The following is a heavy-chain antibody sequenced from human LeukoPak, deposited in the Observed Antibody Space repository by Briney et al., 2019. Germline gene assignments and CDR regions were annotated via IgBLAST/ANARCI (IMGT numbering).Heavy chain of an antibody. V-gene: IGHV1-24*01. CDR1: GFTFSSYG. Sequence: GGSLRLSCAASGFTFSSYGMHWVRQAPGKGLEWMGGFDPEDGETIYAQKFQGRVTMTEDTSTDTAYMELSSLRSEDTAVYYCATEVNAAAGRLLEDAFDIWGQGTMVTVSS. CDR3: ATEVNAAAGRLLEDAFDI. CDR2: FDPEDGET. J-gene: IGHJ3*02. D-gene: IGHD6-13*01.